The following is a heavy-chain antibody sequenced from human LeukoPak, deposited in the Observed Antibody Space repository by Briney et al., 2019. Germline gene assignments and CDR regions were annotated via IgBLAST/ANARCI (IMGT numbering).Heavy chain of an antibody. Sequence: GGSLRLSCAASGFTFSSYSMNWVRQAPGKGLERVAYIRSTSTIVDYADSVKGRFTISRDNSKNTLYLQMNSLRAEDTAVYYCARGLGIAVAGVLDYWGQGTLVTVSS. CDR3: ARGLGIAVAGVLDY. D-gene: IGHD6-19*01. J-gene: IGHJ4*02. CDR1: GFTFSSYS. CDR2: IRSTSTIV. V-gene: IGHV3-48*01.